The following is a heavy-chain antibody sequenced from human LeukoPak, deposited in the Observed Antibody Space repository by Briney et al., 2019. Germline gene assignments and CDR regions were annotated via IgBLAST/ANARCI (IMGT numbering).Heavy chain of an antibody. D-gene: IGHD3-22*01. V-gene: IGHV3-30*04. CDR2: ISFDGSSK. CDR3: TRDLTGHYSIDY. J-gene: IGHJ4*02. Sequence: GGSLRLFCAASGFTFSTYAMHWVRQAPGKGLEWVAVISFDGSSKYYADSVKGRFTISRDNSKNTLYLQVNSLRPDDTAVYYCTRDLTGHYSIDYWGQGTLVTVSS. CDR1: GFTFSTYA.